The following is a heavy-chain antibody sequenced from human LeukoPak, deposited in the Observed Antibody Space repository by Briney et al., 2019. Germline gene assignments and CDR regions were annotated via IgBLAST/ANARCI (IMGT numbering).Heavy chain of an antibody. D-gene: IGHD4-17*01. Sequence: GGSLRLSCAASGFTLSGHGMHWVRQAPGKGLEWVALIWSDGYTKYYADSVQGRFSISRDQTTNTLFLQMNSLRAEDTAIYYCVRDEVGTWVTTSYLRHWGQGTLVTVSS. J-gene: IGHJ1*01. CDR3: VRDEVGTWVTTSYLRH. V-gene: IGHV3-33*02. CDR2: IWSDGYTK. CDR1: GFTLSGHG.